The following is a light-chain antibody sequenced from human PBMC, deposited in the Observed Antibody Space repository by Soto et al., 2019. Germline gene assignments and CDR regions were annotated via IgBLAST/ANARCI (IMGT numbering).Light chain of an antibody. CDR2: NNN. CDR3: AAWDDSRSCYV. J-gene: IGLJ1*01. V-gene: IGLV1-44*01. CDR1: TSNIGTND. Sequence: QSVLTQPPSASGTPGQRVTISCSGGTSNIGTNDVNWYQQLQGTDPNLLIYNNNQRPSGAPDRCSGSRSGTSATLAISGLESEDEAEYYCAAWDDSRSCYVFGTGTKVTVL.